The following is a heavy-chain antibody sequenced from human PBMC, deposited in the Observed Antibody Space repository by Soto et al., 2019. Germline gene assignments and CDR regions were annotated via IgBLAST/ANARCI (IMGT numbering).Heavy chain of an antibody. CDR1: GFIFNRYT. D-gene: IGHD6-6*01. J-gene: IGHJ3*02. V-gene: IGHV3-9*01. CDR2: IYWDSGEI. CDR3: VRSSGGAFDI. Sequence: GQLVESGGGLVQPGRSLRLSCAGSGFIFNRYTMYWVRQAPGKGLEWVSGIYWDSGEIDYADAVKGRFTISRDNAKNALYLEMNSLRPEDTALYYCVRSSGGAFDIWGQGTMVTVSS.